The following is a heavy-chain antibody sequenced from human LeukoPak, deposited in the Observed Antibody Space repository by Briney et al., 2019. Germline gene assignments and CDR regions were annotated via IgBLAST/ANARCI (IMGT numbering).Heavy chain of an antibody. Sequence: SETLSLTCTVSGGSISSSSYYWGWIRQPPGKGLEWIGSIYYSGSTYYNPSLKSRVTISVDTSKNQFSLKLSSVSAADTAVYYCARSGYSSGWYHQYYFDYWGQGTLVTVSS. V-gene: IGHV4-39*07. D-gene: IGHD6-19*01. CDR3: ARSGYSSGWYHQYYFDY. CDR1: GGSISSSSYY. CDR2: IYYSGST. J-gene: IGHJ4*02.